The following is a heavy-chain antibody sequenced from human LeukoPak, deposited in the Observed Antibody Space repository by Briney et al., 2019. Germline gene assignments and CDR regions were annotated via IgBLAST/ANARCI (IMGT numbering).Heavy chain of an antibody. CDR3: ARGGYYDSSGFDAFDI. Sequence: GGSLRLSCASSVFTFSSYAMHWVRQAPGKGLEWVAVISYDGSNKYYADSVKGRFTISRDNSKHTLYLQMNRMRGEDTAVYYCARGGYYDSSGFDAFDIWGQGTMVTVSS. D-gene: IGHD3-22*01. CDR1: VFTFSSYA. V-gene: IGHV3-30-3*01. CDR2: ISYDGSNK. J-gene: IGHJ3*02.